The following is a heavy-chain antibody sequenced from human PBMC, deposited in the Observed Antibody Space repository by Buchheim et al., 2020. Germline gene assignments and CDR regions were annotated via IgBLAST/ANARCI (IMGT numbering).Heavy chain of an antibody. CDR2: ISSGSNTI. V-gene: IGHV3-48*01. D-gene: IGHD3-10*01. J-gene: IGHJ4*02. CDR3: ASTNLHRSGSASFDY. CDR1: GFTFSTYS. Sequence: EVQLVESGGGLVQPGGSLRLSCAASGFTFSTYSMNWVRQAPGKGLEWVSYISSGSNTIYYADSVKGRFTISRDNAKNSLYLQMNSLRAEDTAVYYCASTNLHRSGSASFDYWGQGTL.